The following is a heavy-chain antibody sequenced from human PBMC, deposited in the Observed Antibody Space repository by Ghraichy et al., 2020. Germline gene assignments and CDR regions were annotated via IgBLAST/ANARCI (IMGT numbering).Heavy chain of an antibody. CDR1: GYTFSGYS. CDR3: ARAGSSSSALNYNGLDV. Sequence: ASVKVSCKASGYTFSGYSIHWVRQAPGQGLEWMGWINPKSGGTNFAQKFQGRVSMTRDTSITTAYMELRRLRSDDTAVHYCARAGSSSSALNYNGLDVWGQGTTVTVSS. J-gene: IGHJ6*02. D-gene: IGHD6-6*01. CDR2: INPKSGGT. V-gene: IGHV1-2*02.